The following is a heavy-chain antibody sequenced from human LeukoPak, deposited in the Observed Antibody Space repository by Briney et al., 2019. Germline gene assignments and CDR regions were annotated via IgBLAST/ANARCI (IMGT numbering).Heavy chain of an antibody. J-gene: IGHJ4*02. D-gene: IGHD3-22*01. CDR2: IYPGDSDT. CDR3: AVSSGSLTFSFDY. V-gene: IGHV5-51*01. Sequence: GESLKISCKPSGYSFTNYWIAWVRQLPGKGLEWMGIIYPGDSDTRYSPSFQGQVTISADKSMTTAYLQWSSLKASDTALYYCAVSSGSLTFSFDYWGQGTLVTVSS. CDR1: GYSFTNYW.